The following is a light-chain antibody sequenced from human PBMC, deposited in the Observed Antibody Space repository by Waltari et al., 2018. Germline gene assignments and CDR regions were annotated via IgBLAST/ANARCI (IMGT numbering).Light chain of an antibody. Sequence: SYELTQPPSVSVSPGQTASITCAGDSLGDKYASWYQQKPGQSPVLVIYQDFNRPSGIPERFSGSNSGNTATLTISGTQAIDEADYYCQAWDRSSMVFGGGTKLTVL. J-gene: IGLJ2*01. CDR3: QAWDRSSMV. V-gene: IGLV3-1*01. CDR1: SLGDKY. CDR2: QDF.